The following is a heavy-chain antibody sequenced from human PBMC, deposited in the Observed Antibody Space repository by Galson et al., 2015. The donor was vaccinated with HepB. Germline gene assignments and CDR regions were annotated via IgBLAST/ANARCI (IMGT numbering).Heavy chain of an antibody. D-gene: IGHD2-15*01. J-gene: IGHJ3*02. Sequence: SLRLSCAASGFTFSSYAMHWVRQAPGKGLEWVAITSKDGSNKYYADSVKGRFTISRDNSKNTLYLQMNSLRAEDTAVYYCAKPGYCSAGSCYVAAFDIWGQGTMVTVSS. CDR3: AKPGYCSAGSCYVAAFDI. V-gene: IGHV3-30*18. CDR1: GFTFSSYA. CDR2: TSKDGSNK.